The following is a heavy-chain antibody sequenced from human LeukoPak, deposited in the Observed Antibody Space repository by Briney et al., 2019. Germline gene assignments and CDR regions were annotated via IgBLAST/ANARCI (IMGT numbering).Heavy chain of an antibody. CDR1: GFTFSSYG. CDR2: ISYDGSNK. CDR3: AKVGSGSSIGGY. V-gene: IGHV3-30*18. D-gene: IGHD3-10*01. Sequence: GGSLRLSCAASGFTFSSYGMHWVRQAPGKGLEWVAVISYDGSNKYYADSVKGRFTISRDNSKNTLYLQMNSLRAEDTAVYYCAKVGSGSSIGGYWGQGTLVTVSS. J-gene: IGHJ4*02.